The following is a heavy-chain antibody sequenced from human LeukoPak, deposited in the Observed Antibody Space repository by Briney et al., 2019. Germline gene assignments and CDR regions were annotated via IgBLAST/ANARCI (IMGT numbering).Heavy chain of an antibody. CDR3: ARVFEVVTLGAFDI. V-gene: IGHV1-69*06. Sequence: ASVKVSCKASGGTFSSYAISWVRQAPGQGLEWMGGIIPIFGTANYAQKFQGRVTITADKSTSTAYMELSSLRSEDTAVYYCARVFEVVTLGAFDIWGQGTMVTVSS. CDR2: IIPIFGTA. CDR1: GGTFSSYA. J-gene: IGHJ3*02. D-gene: IGHD4-23*01.